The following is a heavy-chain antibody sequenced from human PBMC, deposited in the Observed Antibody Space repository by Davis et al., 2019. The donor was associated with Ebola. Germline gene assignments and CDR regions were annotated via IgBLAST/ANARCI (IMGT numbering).Heavy chain of an antibody. CDR1: GGSISSSSYY. CDR3: ARGVYGNYGMDV. CDR2: INHSGST. Sequence: SETLSLTCTVPGGSISSSSYYWGWIRQPPGKGLEWIGEINHSGSTNYNPSLKSRVTISVDTSKNQFSLKLSSVTAADTAVYYCARGVYGNYGMDVWGQGTTVTVSS. D-gene: IGHD5/OR15-5a*01. J-gene: IGHJ6*02. V-gene: IGHV4-39*07.